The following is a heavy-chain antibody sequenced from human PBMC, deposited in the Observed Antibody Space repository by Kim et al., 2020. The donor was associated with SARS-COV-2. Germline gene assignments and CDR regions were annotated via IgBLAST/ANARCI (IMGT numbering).Heavy chain of an antibody. CDR3: ARGPGAAAALYWYFDL. J-gene: IGHJ2*01. D-gene: IGHD6-13*01. CDR2: IIPILGIA. Sequence: SVKVSCKASGGTFSSYAISWVRQAPGQGLEWMGRIIPILGIANYAQKFQGRVTITADKSTSTAYMELSSLRSEDTAVYYCARGPGAAAALYWYFDLWGRGTLVTVSS. CDR1: GGTFSSYA. V-gene: IGHV1-69*04.